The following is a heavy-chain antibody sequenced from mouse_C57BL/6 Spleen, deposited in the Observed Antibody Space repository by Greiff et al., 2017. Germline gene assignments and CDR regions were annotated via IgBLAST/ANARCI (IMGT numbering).Heavy chain of an antibody. CDR1: GYTFTSYW. CDR2: IDPSDSET. CDR3: ARHGSSYYFDS. D-gene: IGHD1-1*01. Sequence: QVQLQQPGAELVRPGSSVKLSCKASGYTFTSYWMHWVKQRPIQGLEWIGNIDPSDSETHYNQKFKDKATLTVDKSSSTAYMQLSSLTSVDSSVSNSARHGSSYYFDSSGQGTTLTVSS. V-gene: IGHV1-52*01. J-gene: IGHJ2*01.